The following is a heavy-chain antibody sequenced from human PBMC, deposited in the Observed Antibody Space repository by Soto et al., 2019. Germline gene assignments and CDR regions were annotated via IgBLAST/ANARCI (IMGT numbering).Heavy chain of an antibody. CDR1: GYTFINYA. CDR3: ASVGTIDNYCAYFDY. J-gene: IGHJ4*02. Sequence: QVQLVQSGAEVKKPGASVKVSCKASGYTFINYAINWVRQAPGQRLEWMGWINTLNGNTRYSQKFQDRVTITRDTCASTVYMEMSGLRSEDTSVYYCASVGTIDNYCAYFDYWGQGTLVAVSS. CDR2: INTLNGNT. V-gene: IGHV1-3*04. D-gene: IGHD4-4*01.